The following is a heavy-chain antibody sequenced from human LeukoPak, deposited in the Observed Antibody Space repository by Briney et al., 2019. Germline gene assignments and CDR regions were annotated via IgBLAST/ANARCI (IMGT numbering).Heavy chain of an antibody. J-gene: IGHJ3*02. CDR2: IYTSGST. Sequence: SETLSLTCTVSGGSISSGSYYWSWIRQPAGTGLEWIGRIYTSGSTNYNPSLKSRVTISVDTSKNQFSLKLSSVTAADTAVYYCARQVRYGRVKAFDIWGQGTMVTVSS. V-gene: IGHV4-61*02. D-gene: IGHD3-9*01. CDR1: GGSISSGSYY. CDR3: ARQVRYGRVKAFDI.